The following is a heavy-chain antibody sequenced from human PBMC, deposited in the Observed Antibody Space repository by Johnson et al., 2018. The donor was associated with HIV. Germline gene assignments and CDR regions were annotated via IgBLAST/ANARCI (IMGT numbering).Heavy chain of an antibody. CDR2: LFSGGSI. Sequence: VQLVESGGGLVQPGASLRLSCAASGFTFSNYWMIWVRQAPGKGLEWVSVLFSGGSIYFADPVKGRFTISRDNSKNTLYLQMGGLRTEDMAVYYCARKGGYGQAFDIWGQGTLVTVSS. V-gene: IGHV3-66*01. CDR3: ARKGGYGQAFDI. D-gene: IGHD5-18*01. J-gene: IGHJ3*02. CDR1: GFTFSNYW.